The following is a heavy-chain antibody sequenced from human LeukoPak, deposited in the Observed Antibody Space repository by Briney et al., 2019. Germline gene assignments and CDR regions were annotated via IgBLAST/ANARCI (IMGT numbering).Heavy chain of an antibody. CDR1: GGSFSGYY. CDR3: ARLGGEGAFDI. V-gene: IGHV4-34*01. D-gene: IGHD2-15*01. J-gene: IGHJ3*02. Sequence: SETLSLTCAVYGGSFSGYYWSWIRQPPGKGLEWIGEINHSGSTNYNPSLKSRVTISVDTSKNQFSLKLSSVTAADTAVYYCARLGGEGAFDIWGQGTMVTVSS. CDR2: INHSGST.